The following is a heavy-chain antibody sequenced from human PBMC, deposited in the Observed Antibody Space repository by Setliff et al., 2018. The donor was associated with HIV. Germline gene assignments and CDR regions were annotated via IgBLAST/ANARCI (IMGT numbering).Heavy chain of an antibody. J-gene: IGHJ5*02. CDR2: IYYSGST. CDR3: ARELVADDYSTTGWFDP. V-gene: IGHV4-39*07. Sequence: SETLSLTCSVSGGYISSSSYYWGWIRQPPGKGLEWIGSIYYSGSTYYNPSLKSRVTISVDTSKNQFSLKLSSVTAADTAVYYCARELVADDYSTTGWFDPWGQGTQVTVSS. D-gene: IGHD4-4*01. CDR1: GGYISSSSYY.